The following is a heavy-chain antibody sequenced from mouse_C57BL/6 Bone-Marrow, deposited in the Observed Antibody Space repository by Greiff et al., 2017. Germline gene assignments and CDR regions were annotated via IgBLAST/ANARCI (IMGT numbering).Heavy chain of an antibody. CDR2: IHPNSGST. CDR1: GYTFTSYW. Sequence: QVQLQQPGAELVKPGASVKLSCKASGYTFTSYWMHWVKQRPGQGLAWIGMIHPNSGSTNYNEKFKSKATLTVDKSSSTAYMQLSSLTSEDSAVYYCAKEQLRLLYYFDYWGQGTTLTVSA. D-gene: IGHD3-2*02. CDR3: AKEQLRLLYYFDY. V-gene: IGHV1-64*01. J-gene: IGHJ2*01.